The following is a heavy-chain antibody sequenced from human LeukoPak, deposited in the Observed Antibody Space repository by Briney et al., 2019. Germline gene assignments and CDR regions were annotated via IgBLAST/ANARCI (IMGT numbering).Heavy chain of an antibody. CDR1: GYTFTGYY. V-gene: IGHV1-8*02. CDR2: MNPNSGNT. J-gene: IGHJ3*02. Sequence: ASVKVSCKASGYTFTGYYMHWVRQATGQGLEWMGWMNPNSGNTGYAQKFQGRVTMTRNTSISTAYMELGSLRSEVTAVYYCARVYVEYSGYDWRAHDAFDIWGQGTMVTVSS. CDR3: ARVYVEYSGYDWRAHDAFDI. D-gene: IGHD5-12*01.